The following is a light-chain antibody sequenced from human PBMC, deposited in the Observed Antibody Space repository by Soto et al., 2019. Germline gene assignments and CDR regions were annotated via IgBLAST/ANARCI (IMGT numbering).Light chain of an antibody. CDR1: QSVSSSY. J-gene: IGKJ4*01. V-gene: IGKV3-20*01. Sequence: EIVLTQSPVTLSLSPGERATLSCTASQSVSSSYLAWYQQKPGQAPRLLIYGASNRATGIPARFSGSGSGTDFTLTISRLEPEDFAVYYCQQYVNSPLTFGGGTKVDIK. CDR2: GAS. CDR3: QQYVNSPLT.